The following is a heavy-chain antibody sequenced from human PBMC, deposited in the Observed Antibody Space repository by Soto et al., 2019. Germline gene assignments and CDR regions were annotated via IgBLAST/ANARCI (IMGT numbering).Heavy chain of an antibody. D-gene: IGHD5-18*01. CDR2: ISYDGSNK. Sequence: QVQLVESGGGVVQPGRSLRLSCAASGFTFSSYAMHWVRQAPGKGLEWVAVISYDGSNKYYANSVKGRFTISRDNSMNTLYLQMNSLRAEDTAVYYCARDMGGYSYGYDYWGQGSLVTVSS. J-gene: IGHJ4*02. CDR1: GFTFSSYA. V-gene: IGHV3-30*14. CDR3: ARDMGGYSYGYDY.